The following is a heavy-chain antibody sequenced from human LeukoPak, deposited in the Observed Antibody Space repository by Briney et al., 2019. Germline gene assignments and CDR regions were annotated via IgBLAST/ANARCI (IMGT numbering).Heavy chain of an antibody. CDR3: ARRVVGATTWAFDI. V-gene: IGHV4-39*01. CDR1: GGSISSSSYF. D-gene: IGHD1-26*01. Sequence: TSETLSLTCTVSGGSISSSSYFWGCIRRPPGKGLEWLGSIYYSGSTYYNPSPKSRVTISVDTSKNQFSLKLSSVTAADTAVYYCARRVVGATTWAFDIWGQGTMVTVSS. CDR2: IYYSGST. J-gene: IGHJ3*02.